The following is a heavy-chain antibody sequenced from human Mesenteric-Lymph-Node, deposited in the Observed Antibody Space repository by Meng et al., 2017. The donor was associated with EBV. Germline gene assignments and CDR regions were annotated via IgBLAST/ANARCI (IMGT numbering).Heavy chain of an antibody. V-gene: IGHV4-39*07. CDR3: ARGYGSGHL. J-gene: IGHJ4*02. CDR1: GDSVSSSTYY. CDR2: IYYNGDA. D-gene: IGHD3-10*01. Sequence: QLQPQTPGPGLVKPSQTLSLTCTVSGDSVSSSTYYWGWIRQPPGKGLEWIGSIYYNGDANYNPSLKSRVTISVDTSKNQFSLKLSSVTAADTAVYYCARGYGSGHLWGQGTLVTVSS.